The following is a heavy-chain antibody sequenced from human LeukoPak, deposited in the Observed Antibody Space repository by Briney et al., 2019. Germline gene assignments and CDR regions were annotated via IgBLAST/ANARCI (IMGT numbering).Heavy chain of an antibody. V-gene: IGHV3-48*03. Sequence: GGSLRLSCVASGFTFSSYEMNWVRQAPGKGLEWVSYISSSGSTIYYADSVKGRFTISRDNAKNSLYLQMNSLRAEDTAVYYCASYSGWISYFDYWGQGTLVTVSS. CDR3: ASYSGWISYFDY. CDR1: GFTFSSYE. CDR2: ISSSGSTI. J-gene: IGHJ4*02. D-gene: IGHD6-19*01.